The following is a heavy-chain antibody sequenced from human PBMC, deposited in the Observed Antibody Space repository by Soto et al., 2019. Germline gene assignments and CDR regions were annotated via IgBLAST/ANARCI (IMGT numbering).Heavy chain of an antibody. V-gene: IGHV4-59*01. CDR2: IYYSGST. CDR1: GGSISSYY. Sequence: QVQLQESGPGLVKPSETLSLTCTVSGGSISSYYWSWIRQPPGKGLEWIGYIYYSGSTNYNPSLKSRVTISVDTSKNQFSLKLSSVTAADTAVYYCARGRDGYNTLYYYYYYGMDVWGQGTTVTVSS. J-gene: IGHJ6*02. CDR3: ARGRDGYNTLYYYYYYGMDV. D-gene: IGHD5-12*01.